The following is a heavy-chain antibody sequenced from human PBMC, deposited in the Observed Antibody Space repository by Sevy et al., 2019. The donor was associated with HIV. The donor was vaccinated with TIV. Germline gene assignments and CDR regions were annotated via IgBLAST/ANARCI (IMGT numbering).Heavy chain of an antibody. CDR3: AKGGGYGEWDYYYGMDV. V-gene: IGHV3-23*01. D-gene: IGHD3-10*01. CDR2: ISGSGGST. CDR1: GFTFSSYA. J-gene: IGHJ6*02. Sequence: GGSLRLSCAASGFTFSSYAMSWVRQAPGTGLEWVSAISGSGGSTYYADSVKGRFTISRDNSKNTLYLQMNSLRAEDTAVYYCAKGGGYGEWDYYYGMDVWGQWTTVTVSS.